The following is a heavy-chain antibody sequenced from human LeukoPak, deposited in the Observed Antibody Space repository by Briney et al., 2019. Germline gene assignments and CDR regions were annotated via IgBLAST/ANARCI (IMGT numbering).Heavy chain of an antibody. CDR2: IKSDGTKT. CDR3: ARDEGGYLGY. Sequence: GGPLRLSCAASGFTFSSYWMHWVRQAPGKGLMWVSHIKSDGTKTSYADSVKGRFTISRDNAKNTLYLQMNSLRAEDTAVYYCARDEGGYLGYWGQGTLVTVSS. V-gene: IGHV3-74*01. CDR1: GFTFSSYW. J-gene: IGHJ4*02. D-gene: IGHD3-22*01.